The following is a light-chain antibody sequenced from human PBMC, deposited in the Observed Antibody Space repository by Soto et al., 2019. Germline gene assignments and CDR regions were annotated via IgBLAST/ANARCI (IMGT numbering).Light chain of an antibody. CDR3: KQSVDTPQIP. CDR1: QSLFYNTNKKNY. J-gene: IGKJ5*01. CDR2: WAS. Sequence: DIVMTQSPESLSVSLGERSTINCRSSQSLFYNTNKKNYLSWVQQKPGQPPRLLIYWASTRESGVHERFSGSGSGTDFTLTISHLHAEDVAVYYCKQSVDTPQIPFGQGTRLEIK. V-gene: IGKV4-1*01.